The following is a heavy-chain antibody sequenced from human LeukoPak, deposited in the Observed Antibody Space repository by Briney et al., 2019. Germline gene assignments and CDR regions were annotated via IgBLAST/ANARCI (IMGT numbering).Heavy chain of an antibody. J-gene: IGHJ4*02. CDR2: IIPIFDTT. D-gene: IGHD4-17*01. CDR1: GGTFSTYA. Sequence: ASVKLSCKASGGTFSTYAISWVRQAPGQGLEWMGGIIPIFDTTIYAQKFQGRVTITADESTSTAYMDLSTLRSDDTAVYYCARDRDGDYGDYWGQGTLVTVSS. CDR3: ARDRDGDYGDY. V-gene: IGHV1-69*01.